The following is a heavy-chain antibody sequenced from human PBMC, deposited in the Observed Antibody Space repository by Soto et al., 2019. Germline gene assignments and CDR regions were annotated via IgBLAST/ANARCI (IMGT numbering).Heavy chain of an antibody. CDR3: TRRWGRTFDY. V-gene: IGHV4-39*07. CDR2: IYYSGST. Sequence: PSETLSLTCTVSGGSISSSSYYWGWIRQPPGKGLEWIGSIYYSGSTNYNPSLESRVTISVDTSKNQFSLKLSSVTAADTAVYYCTRRWGRTFDYWGQGTLVTVSS. J-gene: IGHJ4*02. D-gene: IGHD1-26*01. CDR1: GGSISSSSYY.